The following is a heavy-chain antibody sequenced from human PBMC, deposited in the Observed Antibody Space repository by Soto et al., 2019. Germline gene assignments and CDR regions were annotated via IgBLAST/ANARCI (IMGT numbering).Heavy chain of an antibody. CDR3: ARDQYYYGSGSYPYYYYGMDV. V-gene: IGHV3-11*01. Sequence: QVQLVESGGGLVKPGGSLRLSCAASGFTFSDYYMSWIRQAPGKGLEWVSYISSSGSTIYYADSVKGRFTISRDNAKNSLYLQMNSLRAEETAVYYCARDQYYYGSGSYPYYYYGMDVWGQGTTVTVSS. J-gene: IGHJ6*02. CDR1: GFTFSDYY. D-gene: IGHD3-10*01. CDR2: ISSSGSTI.